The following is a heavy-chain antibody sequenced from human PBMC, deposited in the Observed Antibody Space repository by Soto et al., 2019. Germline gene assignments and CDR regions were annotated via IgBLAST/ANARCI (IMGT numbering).Heavy chain of an antibody. CDR3: ARSERWGAAGSLRFDY. CDR1: GGTFSSYA. V-gene: IGHV1-69*12. CDR2: IIPIFGTA. J-gene: IGHJ4*02. D-gene: IGHD6-13*01. Sequence: QVQLVQSGAEVKKPGSSVKVSCKASGGTFSSYAISWVRQAPGQGLEWMGGIIPIFGTANYAQKFQSRVTITADESTSTAYMELSSLRSEDTAVYYCARSERWGAAGSLRFDYWGQGTLVTVSS.